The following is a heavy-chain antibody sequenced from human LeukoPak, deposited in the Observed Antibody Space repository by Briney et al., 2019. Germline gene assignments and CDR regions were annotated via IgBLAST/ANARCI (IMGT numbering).Heavy chain of an antibody. V-gene: IGHV1-69*13. Sequence: SVKVSCKASGGTFSSYAISWVRQAPGQGLEWMGGITPIFGTANYAQKFQGRVTITADESTSTAYMELSSLRSEDTAVYYCAGVLRYFDWLLGYDYWGQGTLVTVSS. CDR3: AGVLRYFDWLLGYDY. D-gene: IGHD3-9*01. J-gene: IGHJ4*02. CDR1: GGTFSSYA. CDR2: ITPIFGTA.